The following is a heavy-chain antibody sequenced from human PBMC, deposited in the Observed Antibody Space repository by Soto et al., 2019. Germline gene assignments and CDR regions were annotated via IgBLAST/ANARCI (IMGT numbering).Heavy chain of an antibody. CDR1: GGSMSRYY. V-gene: IGHV4-59*01. D-gene: IGHD1-1*01. CDR3: ARDLTISSTDGPLDP. J-gene: IGHJ5*02. Sequence: SETRSLTWTVSGGSMSRYYWTWIRQPPGKGLEWIGNIHYTGSTNYNPSLKSRVTILLGTSTSQFSLKVSSVTAADTAVYYCARDLTISSTDGPLDPWGHGTLVTVS. CDR2: IHYTGST.